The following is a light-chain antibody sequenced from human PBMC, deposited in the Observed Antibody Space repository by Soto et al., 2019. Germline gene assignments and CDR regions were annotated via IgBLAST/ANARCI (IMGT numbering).Light chain of an antibody. CDR1: SSDVGSYNL. J-gene: IGLJ3*02. CDR2: EGS. Sequence: ALTQPASVSGSPGQSITISCTGTSSDVGSYNLVSWYQQHPGKAPKLMIYEGSKRPSGVSNRFSGSKSGNTASLTISGLQAEDEADYYCCSYAGSSTSWVFGGGTKVTVL. CDR3: CSYAGSSTSWV. V-gene: IGLV2-23*01.